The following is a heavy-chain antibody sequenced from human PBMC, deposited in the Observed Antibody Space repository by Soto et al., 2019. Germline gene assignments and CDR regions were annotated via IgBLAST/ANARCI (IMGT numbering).Heavy chain of an antibody. CDR3: ARDQPGYSYGYGLGY. V-gene: IGHV3-21*01. J-gene: IGHJ4*02. D-gene: IGHD5-18*01. CDR2: ISSSSSYI. Sequence: AGGSLRLSCAASGFPFSSYSMNWVRQAPGKGLEWVSSISSSSSYIYYADSVKGRFTISRDNAKNSLYLQMNSLRAEDTAVYYCARDQPGYSYGYGLGYWGQGTLVTVSS. CDR1: GFPFSSYS.